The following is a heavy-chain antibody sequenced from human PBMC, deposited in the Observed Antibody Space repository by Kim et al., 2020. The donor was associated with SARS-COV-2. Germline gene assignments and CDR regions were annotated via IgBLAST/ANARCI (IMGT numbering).Heavy chain of an antibody. J-gene: IGHJ3*02. CDR3: ARRRTPYGERGYDFDI. Sequence: SETLSLTCTVSGGSIRNYYWSWIRQPPGKGLEWIGYFHYSGSAYYNPSLKSRVTTSVDTSKTQFSLKLSSVTAADTAVYYCARRRTPYGERGYDFDIWGQGTLVTVSS. CDR1: GGSIRNYY. CDR2: FHYSGSA. V-gene: IGHV4-59*01. D-gene: IGHD4-17*01.